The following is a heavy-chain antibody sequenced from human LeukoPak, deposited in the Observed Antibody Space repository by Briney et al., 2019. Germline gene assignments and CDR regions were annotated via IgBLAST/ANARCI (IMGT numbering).Heavy chain of an antibody. CDR3: DKGAWNSDL. Sequence: GGSLRLSWVASGFSFNSYWMSWVRQAAGKGREWVGNIKQDGSEKSYVGSVKGRFTIARGNAKNALYLQMNSLRAADTAIYFCDKGAWNSDLWGRGTLVSVSS. CDR2: IKQDGSEK. D-gene: IGHD1-26*01. CDR1: GFSFNSYW. J-gene: IGHJ2*01. V-gene: IGHV3-7*01.